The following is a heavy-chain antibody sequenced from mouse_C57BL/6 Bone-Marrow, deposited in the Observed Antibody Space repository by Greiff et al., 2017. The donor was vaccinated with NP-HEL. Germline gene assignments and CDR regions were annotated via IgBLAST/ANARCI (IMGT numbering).Heavy chain of an antibody. CDR1: EYEFPSHD. Sequence: DVKLQESGGGLVQPGESLKLSCESNEYEFPSHDMSWVRKTPEKRLELVAAINSDGGSTYYPDTMERRFIISRDNTKKTLYRQMSSLRSEDTALYYCATPGWWGDFDYWGQGTTLTVSS. CDR2: INSDGGST. D-gene: IGHD1-1*02. V-gene: IGHV5-2*01. CDR3: ATPGWWGDFDY. J-gene: IGHJ2*01.